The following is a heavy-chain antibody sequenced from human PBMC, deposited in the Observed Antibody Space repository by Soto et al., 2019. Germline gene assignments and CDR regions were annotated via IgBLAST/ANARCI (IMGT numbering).Heavy chain of an antibody. CDR1: GGTFSNYP. CDR3: ARGNHRWLQLWYFDL. V-gene: IGHV1-69*12. D-gene: IGHD5-12*01. CDR2: IIPILGTV. J-gene: IGHJ2*01. Sequence: QVQLVQSGAEVKKPGSSVKVSCKASGGTFSNYPISWVRQAPGQGLEWMGGIIPILGTVNYAQKFQGRVTITADESTSTAYMELGSLRSEDTAVYYCARGNHRWLQLWYFDLWGRGTLVTVSS.